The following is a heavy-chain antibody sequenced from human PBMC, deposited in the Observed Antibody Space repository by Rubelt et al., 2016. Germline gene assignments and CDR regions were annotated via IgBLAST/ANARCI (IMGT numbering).Heavy chain of an antibody. J-gene: IGHJ4*02. CDR1: GFTVGHNF. CDR3: ARDAGAAAIGTYG. CDR2: VYSGGDT. V-gene: IGHV3-66*01. D-gene: IGHD6-13*01. Sequence: GESGGGLVQPGGSLRLSCAASGFTVGHNFMNWVRQAPGKGLEWVSLVYSGGDTYYADSVKGRFTISRDNSKNNLYLQMNSLRAEDTAIYYCARDAGAAAIGTYGWGQGTLVTVSS.